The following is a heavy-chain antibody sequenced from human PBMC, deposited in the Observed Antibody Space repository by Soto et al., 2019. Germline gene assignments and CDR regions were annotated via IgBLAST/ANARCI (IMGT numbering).Heavy chain of an antibody. CDR2: VKYDGSQT. V-gene: IGHV3-7*01. CDR1: GFTFSSYW. CDR3: TRDFQGPLDYGMDA. J-gene: IGHJ6*02. D-gene: IGHD1-1*01. Sequence: GGSLRLSCADSGFTFSSYWTSWVRQAPGQGLEWVANVKYDGSQTYYVGSVKGRFTISRDNAKNSLYLQMNSLRAEDTAVYYCTRDFQGPLDYGMDAWGQGTTVTVSS.